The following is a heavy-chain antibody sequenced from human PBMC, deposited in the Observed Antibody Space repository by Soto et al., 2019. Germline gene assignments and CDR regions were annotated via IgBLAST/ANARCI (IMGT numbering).Heavy chain of an antibody. CDR2: IRTKTNDYAT. CDR3: AKERSSGWSFDY. J-gene: IGHJ4*02. CDR1: GFRFTDSA. V-gene: IGHV3-73*01. Sequence: GGSLRLSCAASGFRFTDSAIHWVRQASGKGLEWAGRIRTKTNDYATRYGASVKGRFTISRDDSKNTLYLQMNSLRAEDTAVFYCAKERSSGWSFDYWGQGTLVTVSS. D-gene: IGHD6-19*01.